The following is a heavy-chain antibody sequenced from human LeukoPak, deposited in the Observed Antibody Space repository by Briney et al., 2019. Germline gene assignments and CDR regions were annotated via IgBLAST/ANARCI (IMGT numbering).Heavy chain of an antibody. J-gene: IGHJ4*02. CDR1: GGSISSYY. Sequence: SETLSPTCTVSGGSISSYYWSWIRQPPGKGLEWIGYTYYSGNTNYNPSLKSRVTISVDTSKNQFSLNLSSVTAADTAVYYCARDYLGAGTVGATSGYWGQGTLVTVSS. D-gene: IGHD1-26*01. V-gene: IGHV4-4*08. CDR3: ARDYLGAGTVGATSGY. CDR2: TYYSGNT.